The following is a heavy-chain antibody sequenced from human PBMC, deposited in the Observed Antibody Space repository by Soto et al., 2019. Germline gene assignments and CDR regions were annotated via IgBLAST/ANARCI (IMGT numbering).Heavy chain of an antibody. CDR3: AKDLHWYGMDV. J-gene: IGHJ6*02. Sequence: EVQLLESGGGLVQPGESLRLSCAASGFTFSDYFMNWVRQAPGKGLEWVSGINKDGGTTQNADFVRGRFTISRDNSRNTLYLQMNSVRADDTALYSCAKDLHWYGMDVWGQGTTVTVS. D-gene: IGHD1-20*01. V-gene: IGHV3-23*01. CDR1: GFTFSDYF. CDR2: INKDGGTT.